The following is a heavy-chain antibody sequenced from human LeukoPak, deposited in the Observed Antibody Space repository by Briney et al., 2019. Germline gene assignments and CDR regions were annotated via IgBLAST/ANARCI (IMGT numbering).Heavy chain of an antibody. J-gene: IGHJ4*02. Sequence: SGGSLRRSCAASGFTFSSYWMHWVREAPGKGLVWVSRINSDGSSTSYADSVKGRFTISRDNAKNTLYLQMNSLRAEDTAVYYCARENSGSYASDFDYWGQGTLVTVSS. CDR2: INSDGSST. CDR3: ARENSGSYASDFDY. V-gene: IGHV3-74*01. CDR1: GFTFSSYW. D-gene: IGHD1-26*01.